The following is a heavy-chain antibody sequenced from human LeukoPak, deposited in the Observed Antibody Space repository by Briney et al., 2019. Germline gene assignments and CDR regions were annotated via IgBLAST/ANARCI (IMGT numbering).Heavy chain of an antibody. J-gene: IGHJ1*01. Sequence: PSETLSLTCTVSGGSISSYYWSWIRQPAGKGLEWIGRIYTSGSTNYNPSLKSRVTMSVDTSKNQFSLKLSSVTAADTAVYYCASSVIAVAGSKHFQHWGQGTLVTVSS. V-gene: IGHV4-4*07. CDR1: GGSISSYY. CDR2: IYTSGST. CDR3: ASSVIAVAGSKHFQH. D-gene: IGHD6-19*01.